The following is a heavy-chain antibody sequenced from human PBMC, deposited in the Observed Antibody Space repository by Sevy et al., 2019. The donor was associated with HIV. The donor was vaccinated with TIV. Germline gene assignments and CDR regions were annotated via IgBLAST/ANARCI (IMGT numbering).Heavy chain of an antibody. CDR3: TTDLRNYYDSSGYYPVFDY. CDR2: IKSKTDGGTI. J-gene: IGHJ4*02. CDR1: GFTFSNAW. Sequence: GGSLRLSCAASGFTFSNAWMSWVRQAPGKGLEWVGRIKSKTDGGTIDYAAPVKGRFTISRDDSKNTLYLQMNSLKTEDTAVYYCTTDLRNYYDSSGYYPVFDYWGQGTLVTVSS. V-gene: IGHV3-15*01. D-gene: IGHD3-22*01.